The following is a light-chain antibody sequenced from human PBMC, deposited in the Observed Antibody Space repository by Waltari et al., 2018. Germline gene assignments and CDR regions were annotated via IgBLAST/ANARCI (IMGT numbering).Light chain of an antibody. CDR3: STYISSRTLVI. CDR1: SSDVGSHNY. Sequence: QLVLTQPASVSGSPGQSITISCTGTSSDVGSHNYVSWYQQHPGKAPKLMIYDVNNRPSGVSNRFSGSKSGNTASLTISGLQAEDEGDYYCSTYISSRTLVIFGGGTKLTVL. CDR2: DVN. V-gene: IGLV2-14*01. J-gene: IGLJ2*01.